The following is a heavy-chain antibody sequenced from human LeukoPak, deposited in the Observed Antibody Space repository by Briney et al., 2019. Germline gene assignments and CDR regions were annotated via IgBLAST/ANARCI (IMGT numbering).Heavy chain of an antibody. D-gene: IGHD3-3*01. Sequence: SGGSLRLSCAASEFTFSSYNMNWVRQAPGKGLEWVSCISGSGKYIYYADSVKGRFTISRDNAKNSLYLQMNSLRAEDTAVYYCAREPFWSGYYSNLHFDYWGQGTLVTVSS. V-gene: IGHV3-21*01. J-gene: IGHJ4*02. CDR3: AREPFWSGYYSNLHFDY. CDR2: ISGSGKYI. CDR1: EFTFSSYN.